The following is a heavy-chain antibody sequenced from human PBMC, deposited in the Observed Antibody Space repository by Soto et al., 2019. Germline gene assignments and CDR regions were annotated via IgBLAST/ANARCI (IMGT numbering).Heavy chain of an antibody. V-gene: IGHV4-38-2*01. Sequence: SETLSLICAVSGDSIIGIYHWAWIRQSPGRGLEWIASIYHTGTTYYTPSLESRVTISVDTSKNQFSLSLSSVTAADSAVYYCARGAHCTSAVCSGYPNNWFDSWGQGTQVTVSS. CDR2: IYHTGTT. CDR1: GDSIIGIYH. CDR3: ARGAHCTSAVCSGYPNNWFDS. J-gene: IGHJ5*01. D-gene: IGHD3-9*01.